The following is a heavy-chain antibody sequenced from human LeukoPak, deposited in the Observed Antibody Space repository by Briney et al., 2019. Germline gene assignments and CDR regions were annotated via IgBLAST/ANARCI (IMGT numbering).Heavy chain of an antibody. J-gene: IGHJ6*02. CDR1: GFRLSIYS. CDR2: ITISSNFI. CDR3: ARDGHGDGIMSGYSYFGMDV. D-gene: IGHD3-9*01. Sequence: GSLRLFYAASGFRLSIYSMNWAPQPPGKGLEWVSSITISSNFIDYADSVRGRFTISRDNAKNSLYLEMNSLRTEDTAVYFCARDGHGDGIMSGYSYFGMDVWGQGTTVTVSS. V-gene: IGHV3-21*01.